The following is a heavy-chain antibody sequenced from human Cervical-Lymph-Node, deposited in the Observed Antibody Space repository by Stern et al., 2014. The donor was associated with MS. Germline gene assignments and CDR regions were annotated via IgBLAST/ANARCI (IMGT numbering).Heavy chain of an antibody. CDR1: GFTFGDYA. CDR2: IRSKAYGGTT. V-gene: IGHV3-49*04. Sequence: VQLVESGGGLVQPGRSLRLSCTASGFTFGDYAMSWVRQAPGKGLEWVGFIRSKAYGGTTEYAASVKGRFTISRDDSKSIAYLQMNSLKTEDTAVYYCTRVDVLRFLEWLFGDYWGQGTLVTVSS. D-gene: IGHD3-3*01. CDR3: TRVDVLRFLEWLFGDY. J-gene: IGHJ4*02.